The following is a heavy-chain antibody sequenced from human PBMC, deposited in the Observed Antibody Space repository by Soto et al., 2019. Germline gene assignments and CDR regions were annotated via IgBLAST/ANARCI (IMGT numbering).Heavy chain of an antibody. CDR1: GGSISSYY. CDR2: IYYSGST. Sequence: SETLSLTCTVSGGSISSYYWSWIRQPPGKGLEWIGYIYYSGSTNYNPSLKSRVTISVDTSKNQFSLKLSSVTAADTAVYYCARDDCSGGSCWYMDVWGKGTTVTV. D-gene: IGHD2-15*01. J-gene: IGHJ6*03. V-gene: IGHV4-59*01. CDR3: ARDDCSGGSCWYMDV.